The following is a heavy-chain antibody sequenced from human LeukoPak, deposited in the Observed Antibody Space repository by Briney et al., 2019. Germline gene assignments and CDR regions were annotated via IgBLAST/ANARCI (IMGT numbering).Heavy chain of an antibody. CDR1: GGTFSSYA. CDR2: IIPIFGTA. D-gene: IGHD3-10*01. Sequence: ASVKVSCKASGGTFSSYAISWVRQAPGQGLEWMGGIIPIFGTANYAQKFQGRVTITADESTSTAYMELSSLRSEDTAVYYCASLYYYGSGSYLDIWGQGTMVTVSS. V-gene: IGHV1-69*13. CDR3: ASLYYYGSGSYLDI. J-gene: IGHJ3*02.